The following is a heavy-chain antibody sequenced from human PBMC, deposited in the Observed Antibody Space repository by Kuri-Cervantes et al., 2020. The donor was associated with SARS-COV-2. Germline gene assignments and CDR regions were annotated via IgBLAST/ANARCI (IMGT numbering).Heavy chain of an antibody. CDR1: GDSVSSNSAA. CDR3: ATAPPYCSSTSCPHNWFDP. Sequence: SQTLSLTCAISGDSVSSNSAAWNWIRQSPSRGLEWLGRTYYRSKWYNDYAVSVKSRITINPDTSKNQFSLQLNSVTPEDTAVYYCATAPPYCSSTSCPHNWFDPWGQGTLVTVSS. D-gene: IGHD2-2*01. CDR2: TYYRSKWYN. V-gene: IGHV6-1*01. J-gene: IGHJ5*02.